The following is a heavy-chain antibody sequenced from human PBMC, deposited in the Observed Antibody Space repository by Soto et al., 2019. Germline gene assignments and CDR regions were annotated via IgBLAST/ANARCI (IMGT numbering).Heavy chain of an antibody. J-gene: IGHJ3*02. V-gene: IGHV3-30-3*01. CDR3: ARGSTMTVEVITWNGALDT. CDR2: ISCDGSNK. Sequence: QVQLVESGGGVVQPGRSLRLSCAASGFTFSSYAMYWVRQAPGKGLEWVAVISCDGSNKYYADSVKGRFTISRDNSKNTMDLEMSSLRAEDSAVCYCARGSTMTVEVITWNGALDTGGQGTMSTVSS. D-gene: IGHD3-22*01. CDR1: GFTFSSYA.